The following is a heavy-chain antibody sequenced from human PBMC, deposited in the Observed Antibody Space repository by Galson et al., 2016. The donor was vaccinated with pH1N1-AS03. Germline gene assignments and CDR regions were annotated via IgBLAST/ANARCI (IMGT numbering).Heavy chain of an antibody. J-gene: IGHJ3*02. CDR1: GVSVPSSGLA. V-gene: IGHV2-5*02. CDR3: ALPNSWGKAFEN. Sequence: ALVKPTQTLTLTCSLSGVSVPSSGLAVGWFRLPPGKALEWLALIYWDDAKRFSPSLRNTLTITKDTTRNQAVLTVTNVDPLDTATYFCALPNSWGKAFENWGPGTMVTVAS. D-gene: IGHD3-16*01. CDR2: IYWDDAK.